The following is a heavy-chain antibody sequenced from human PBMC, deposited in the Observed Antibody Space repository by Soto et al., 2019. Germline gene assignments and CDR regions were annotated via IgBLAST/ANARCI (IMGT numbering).Heavy chain of an antibody. V-gene: IGHV1-8*01. CDR3: ARGPNSRYTRSSGVYYYYMDV. Sequence: ASVKVSCKASGYTFTSYDINWVRQATGQGLEWMGWMNPNSGNTGYAQKFQGRVTLTRDTSITTSYMELSSLRSEDTGVYYCARGPNSRYTRSSGVYYYYMDVWGKGTTVTVSS. CDR1: GYTFTSYD. D-gene: IGHD6-6*01. J-gene: IGHJ6*03. CDR2: MNPNSGNT.